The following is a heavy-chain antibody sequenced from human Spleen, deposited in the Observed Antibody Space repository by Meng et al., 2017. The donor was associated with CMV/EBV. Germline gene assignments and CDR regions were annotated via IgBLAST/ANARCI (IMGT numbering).Heavy chain of an antibody. CDR2: IYYNGRT. J-gene: IGHJ5*02. CDR1: GGPISSYY. Sequence: SETLSLTCTISGGPISSYYWSWIRHPPGKGLEWIGYIYYNGRTNYNPSLKSRVTISVDTSKNQFSLKLSSVTAADTAVYYCARAGINGTTYWLDPWGQGTLVTVSS. V-gene: IGHV4-59*01. D-gene: IGHD1-7*01. CDR3: ARAGINGTTYWLDP.